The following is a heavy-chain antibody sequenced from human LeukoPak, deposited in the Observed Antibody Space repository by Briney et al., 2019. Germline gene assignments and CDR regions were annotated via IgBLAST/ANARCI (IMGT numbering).Heavy chain of an antibody. Sequence: PGGSLRLSCAASGFTFTSHAVHWVRQAPGKGLEWVAVLSDAGRVTLFSDSVKGRFTVSRDNPNNTLFLQMNSLRAEDSAVYYCARDKRGYIQSDGYFDYWGRGTLVTVSS. D-gene: IGHD1-1*01. J-gene: IGHJ4*02. CDR3: ARDKRGYIQSDGYFDY. V-gene: IGHV3-30*04. CDR1: GFTFTSHA. CDR2: LSDAGRVT.